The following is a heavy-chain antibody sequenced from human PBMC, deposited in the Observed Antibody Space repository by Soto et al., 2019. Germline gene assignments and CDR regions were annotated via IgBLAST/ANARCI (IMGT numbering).Heavy chain of an antibody. D-gene: IGHD3-16*01. Sequence: QVQLVESGGGVVQPGRSLRLSCAASGFTFSSYGMHWVRRAPGKGLEWVAVISYDGSNKYYADSVKGRFTISRDNSKNTLYLQMNSLRAEDTAVYYCAKDWGFGAFDIWGQGTMVTVSS. CDR3: AKDWGFGAFDI. V-gene: IGHV3-30*18. J-gene: IGHJ3*02. CDR2: ISYDGSNK. CDR1: GFTFSSYG.